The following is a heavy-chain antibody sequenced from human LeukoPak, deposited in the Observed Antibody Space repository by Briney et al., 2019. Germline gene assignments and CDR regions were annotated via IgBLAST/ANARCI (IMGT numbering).Heavy chain of an antibody. J-gene: IGHJ4*02. Sequence: GASVKVSCKTSGYSFTGHYIQWVRQVPGQGFEWMGWINPNSGGTNHAQKFQGRVIMTRDTSINTAYMELLSLGSDDTAVYYCARRPGSWFGELDYWGQGTLISVSS. V-gene: IGHV1-2*02. D-gene: IGHD3-10*01. CDR3: ARRPGSWFGELDY. CDR2: INPNSGGT. CDR1: GYSFTGHY.